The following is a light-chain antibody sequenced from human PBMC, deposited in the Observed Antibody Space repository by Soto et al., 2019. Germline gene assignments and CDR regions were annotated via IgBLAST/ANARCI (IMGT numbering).Light chain of an antibody. CDR2: DVT. CDR3: SSYTISSTQVV. Sequence: QSVLTQPASVSGSPGQSITISCTGTSSDVGDYNYVSWYQQHPGEAPKLMIYDVTNRPSGVSNRFSGSKSGNTASLTISGLQAEDEADYYCSSYTISSTQVVFGGGTKLTVL. J-gene: IGLJ2*01. V-gene: IGLV2-14*03. CDR1: SSDVGDYNY.